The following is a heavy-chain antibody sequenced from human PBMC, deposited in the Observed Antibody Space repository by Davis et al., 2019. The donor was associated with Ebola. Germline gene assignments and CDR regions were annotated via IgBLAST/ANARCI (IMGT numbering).Heavy chain of an antibody. CDR1: GYTFTSYY. V-gene: IGHV1-46*01. Sequence: ASVKVSCKASGYTFTSYYMHWVRQAPGQGLEWMGIINPSGGSTSYAQKFQGRVTMTRDTSTSTVYMELSSLRSEDTAVYYCARAPKYCTNGVCSNYYGMDVWGQGTTVTVSS. CDR2: INPSGGST. D-gene: IGHD2-8*01. J-gene: IGHJ6*02. CDR3: ARAPKYCTNGVCSNYYGMDV.